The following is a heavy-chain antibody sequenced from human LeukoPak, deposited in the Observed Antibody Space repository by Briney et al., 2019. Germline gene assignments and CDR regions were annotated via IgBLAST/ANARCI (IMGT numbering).Heavy chain of an antibody. D-gene: IGHD6-13*01. CDR3: ARDMNGYSSSPSDY. J-gene: IGHJ4*02. CDR1: GYTFTGYY. V-gene: IGHV1-2*06. CDR2: INPNSGGT. Sequence: GASVKVSCKASGYTFTGYYMHWVRQAPGQGLEWMGRINPNSGGTNYAQKFQGRVTMTRDTSISTAYMELSRLRSDDTAVYYCARDMNGYSSSPSDYWGQGTLATVSS.